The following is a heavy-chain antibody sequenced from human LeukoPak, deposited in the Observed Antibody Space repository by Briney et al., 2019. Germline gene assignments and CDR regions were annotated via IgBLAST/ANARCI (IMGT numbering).Heavy chain of an antibody. CDR3: AKDQRGPLFDY. V-gene: IGHV3-23*01. J-gene: IGHJ4*02. D-gene: IGHD6-25*01. CDR1: GFTFSSYA. Sequence: GGSLRLSCAASGFTFSSYAMSWVRQAPGKGLEWVSGISGSGGSTCYADSVKGRFTISRDNSKNTLYLQMNSLRAEDTAVYYCAKDQRGPLFDYWGQGTLVTVSS. CDR2: ISGSGGST.